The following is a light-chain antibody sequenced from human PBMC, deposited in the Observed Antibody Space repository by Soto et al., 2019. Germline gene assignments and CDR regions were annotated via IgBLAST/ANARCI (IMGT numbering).Light chain of an antibody. CDR1: SXDIGSYDY. V-gene: IGLV2-14*01. J-gene: IGLJ1*01. CDR2: EVT. CDR3: SSFTSTSTRL. Sequence: QSALTQPDSVSGSPGQSITISCTGTSXDIGSYDYVSWYQQHPGKAPNLIIYEVTDRPSGVSNRFSGSKSGNTASLTISGLQAEDEADYYCSSFTSTSTRLFGSGTKVTLL.